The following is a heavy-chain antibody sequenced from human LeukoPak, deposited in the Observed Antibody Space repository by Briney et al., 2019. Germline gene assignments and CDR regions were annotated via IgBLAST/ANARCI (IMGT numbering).Heavy chain of an antibody. CDR2: IYTSGST. J-gene: IGHJ3*02. V-gene: IGHV4-4*07. Sequence: KTSETLSLTCTVSGGSISSYYWSWIRQPAGKGLEWIGRIYTSGSTNYNPSLKSRVTMSVDTSKNQFSLKLSSVTAADTAVYYCARVKWEPGKDRKKEKAFDIWGQGTMVTVSS. CDR3: ARVKWEPGKDRKKEKAFDI. D-gene: IGHD1-26*01. CDR1: GGSISSYY.